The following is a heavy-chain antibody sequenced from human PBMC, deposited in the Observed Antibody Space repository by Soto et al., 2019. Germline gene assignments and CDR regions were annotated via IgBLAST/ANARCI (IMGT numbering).Heavy chain of an antibody. CDR3: ARVVGYSDSSGFFYY. V-gene: IGHV3-30-3*01. J-gene: IGHJ4*02. Sequence: QVQLVESGGGVVQPGRSPRLSCAASGFTFSSYTMNWVRQAPGKGLEGVAVISYDGSNKYYADSVKGRFTISRDNSQNTLELQMNSLRADDTAVYYCARVVGYSDSSGFFYYWGQGTLLTVSS. CDR1: GFTFSSYT. D-gene: IGHD3-22*01. CDR2: ISYDGSNK.